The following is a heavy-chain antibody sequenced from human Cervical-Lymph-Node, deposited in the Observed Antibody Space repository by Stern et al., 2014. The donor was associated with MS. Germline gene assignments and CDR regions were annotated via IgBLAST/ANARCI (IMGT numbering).Heavy chain of an antibody. CDR2: IYYSGST. J-gene: IGHJ3*02. Sequence: EQLVESGPGLVKPSQTLSLTCTVSGGSISSGDYYWSWIRQPPGKGLEWIGYIYYSGSTYYNPSLKSRVTISVDTSKNQFSLKLSSVTAADTAVYYCARRQMTTVTRGAFDIWGQGTMVTVSS. V-gene: IGHV4-30-4*01. D-gene: IGHD4-17*01. CDR3: ARRQMTTVTRGAFDI. CDR1: GGSISSGDYY.